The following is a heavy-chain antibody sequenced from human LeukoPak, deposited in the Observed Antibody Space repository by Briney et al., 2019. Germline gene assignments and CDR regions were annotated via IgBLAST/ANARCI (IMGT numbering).Heavy chain of an antibody. Sequence: QTLXLTCTVSGGSISSGDYYWSWIRQPPGKGLEWSGYIYYSGSTYYNPSLKSRVTISVDTSKNQFSLKLSSVTAADTAVYYCAREGSSSAPKDYWGQGTLVTVSS. J-gene: IGHJ4*02. D-gene: IGHD6-6*01. CDR3: AREGSSSAPKDY. CDR1: GGSISSGDYY. V-gene: IGHV4-30-4*01. CDR2: IYYSGST.